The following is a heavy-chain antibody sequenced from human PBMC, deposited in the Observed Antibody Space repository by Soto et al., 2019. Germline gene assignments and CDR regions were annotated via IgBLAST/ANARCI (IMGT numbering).Heavy chain of an antibody. CDR3: ARCIQEDYYYGMDV. V-gene: IGHV1-18*01. J-gene: IGHJ6*01. CDR2: ISADNINT. CDR1: GYTFYSHS. Sequence: QAQLVQSGAEVKKPGASVKVSCKASGYTFYSHSISWVRQAPGQGLEWMGRISADNINTKYAQKFRGRVTMTTDTSTSTVYMELRNLRSDDTVVYYCARCIQEDYYYGMDVWGQGTTVTVSS. D-gene: IGHD5-18*01.